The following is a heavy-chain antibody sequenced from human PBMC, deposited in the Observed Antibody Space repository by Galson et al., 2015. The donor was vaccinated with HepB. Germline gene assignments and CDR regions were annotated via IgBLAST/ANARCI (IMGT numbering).Heavy chain of an antibody. D-gene: IGHD6-13*01. Sequence: SLRLSCAASGFTFSNYAMNWVRQAPGKGLEWVSYISYGSSNINYADSVKGRFTISRDNAKNSLYLQMNSLRDEDTAVYYCGRVAIAAGLSFDYWGQGTLVTVSS. CDR2: ISYGSSNI. CDR3: GRVAIAAGLSFDY. J-gene: IGHJ4*02. CDR1: GFTFSNYA. V-gene: IGHV3-48*02.